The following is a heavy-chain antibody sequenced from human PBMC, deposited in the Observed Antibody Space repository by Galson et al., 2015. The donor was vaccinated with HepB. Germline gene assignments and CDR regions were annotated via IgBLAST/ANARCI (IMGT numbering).Heavy chain of an antibody. Sequence: SLRLSCAASGFTFRSYSMNWVRQAPGKGLEWVSSISSSSSYIYYAESVKGRFTISRENAKNSMYLQMNSLRAEDTAVYYCARVVSSSWYTNWFDPWGQGTLVTVSS. J-gene: IGHJ5*02. CDR3: ARVVSSSWYTNWFDP. CDR2: ISSSSSYI. V-gene: IGHV3-21*01. CDR1: GFTFRSYS. D-gene: IGHD6-13*01.